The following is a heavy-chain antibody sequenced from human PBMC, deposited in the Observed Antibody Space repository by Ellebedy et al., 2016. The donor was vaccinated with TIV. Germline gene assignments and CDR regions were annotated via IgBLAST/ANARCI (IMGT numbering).Heavy chain of an antibody. Sequence: PGGSLRLPCAAPGFTLSNSWMHWVRQAPGKGLEWVSRINRDGYTTHYADSVKGRFTISRDYAKNTLYLQMNSLRAEDTAVYYCARDEKIAVDLRGFDCWGQGTLVTVSS. J-gene: IGHJ4*02. CDR2: INRDGYTT. CDR3: ARDEKIAVDLRGFDC. CDR1: GFTLSNSW. D-gene: IGHD6-19*01. V-gene: IGHV3-74*01.